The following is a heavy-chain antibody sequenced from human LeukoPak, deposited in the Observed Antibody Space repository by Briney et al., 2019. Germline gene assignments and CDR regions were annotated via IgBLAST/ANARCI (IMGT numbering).Heavy chain of an antibody. CDR2: IYYSGST. CDR3: ARLEYSSSWVDY. V-gene: IGHV4-59*08. D-gene: IGHD6-13*01. CDR1: GGSISRYY. J-gene: IGHJ4*02. Sequence: PSETLSLTCTVSGGSISRYYRSWIRQPPGKGLEWIGYIYYSGSTNYNPSLKSRVTISVDTSKNQFSLKLSSVTAADTAVYYCARLEYSSSWVDYWGRGTLVTVSS.